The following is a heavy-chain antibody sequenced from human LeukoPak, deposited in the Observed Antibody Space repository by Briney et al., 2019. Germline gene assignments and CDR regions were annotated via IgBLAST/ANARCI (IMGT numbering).Heavy chain of an antibody. CDR2: ISGSGGST. Sequence: GGSLRLSCAVSGFTFSSYAMSWVRQAPGKGLEWVSAISGSGGSTYYADSAKGRFTISRDNSKNTLYLQMNSLRAEDTAVYYCAKDMDTLYDSSGHYFFDYWGQGTLVTVSS. CDR1: GFTFSSYA. CDR3: AKDMDTLYDSSGHYFFDY. V-gene: IGHV3-23*01. J-gene: IGHJ4*02. D-gene: IGHD3-22*01.